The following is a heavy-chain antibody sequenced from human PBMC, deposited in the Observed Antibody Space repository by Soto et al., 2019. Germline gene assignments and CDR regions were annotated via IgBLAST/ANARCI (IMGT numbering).Heavy chain of an antibody. D-gene: IGHD3-16*01. CDR1: GGSISGHY. CDR3: ARGPYYDLIWNYYYMDV. Sequence: QVQLQESGPGLVKPSETLSLNCSVSGGSISGHYWSWVRQTPGKGLEWIGYIYYSGSTNYNPSLKSPVTISVDTSTNHFSLRLTSVTAADTAVYYCARGPYYDLIWNYYYMDVWGKGTTLTVSS. CDR2: IYYSGST. V-gene: IGHV4-59*11. J-gene: IGHJ6*03.